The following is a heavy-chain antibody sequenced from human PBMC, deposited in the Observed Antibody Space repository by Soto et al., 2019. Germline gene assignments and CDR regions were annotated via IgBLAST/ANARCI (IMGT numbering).Heavy chain of an antibody. Sequence: QVQLVQSGAEVKKPGSSVKVSCKASGGTFSSYAISWVRQAPGQGLEWMGGIIPIFGTANYAQKFQGRVTITADESTSPAYMELSSLRSEDTAVYYCARDGGGYCSSTSCYSPGYYYGMDVWGQGTTVTGSS. J-gene: IGHJ6*02. CDR2: IIPIFGTA. CDR1: GGTFSSYA. V-gene: IGHV1-69*01. D-gene: IGHD2-2*02. CDR3: ARDGGGYCSSTSCYSPGYYYGMDV.